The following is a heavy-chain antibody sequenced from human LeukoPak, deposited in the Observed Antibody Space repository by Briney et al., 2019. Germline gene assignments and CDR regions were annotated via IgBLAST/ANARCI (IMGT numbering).Heavy chain of an antibody. Sequence: SWXRXXPGKXLEXIGYIYYSGSTNYNPSLKSRVTISVDTSKNQFSLKLSSVTAADTAVYYCASRYSSSWGTFDYWGQGTLVTVSS. CDR2: IYYSGST. V-gene: IGHV4-59*01. D-gene: IGHD6-13*01. CDR3: ASRYSSSWGTFDY. J-gene: IGHJ4*02.